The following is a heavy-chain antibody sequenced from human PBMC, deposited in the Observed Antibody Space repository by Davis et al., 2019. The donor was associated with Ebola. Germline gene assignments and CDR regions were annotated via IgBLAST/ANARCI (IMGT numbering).Heavy chain of an antibody. CDR1: GYSFTSYW. D-gene: IGHD2-2*01. CDR2: IYPGDSDT. Sequence: KVSCKGSGYSFTSYWSGWVRQMPGKGLEWMGIIYPGDSDTRYSPSFQGQVTISADKSISTAYLQWSSLKASDTAMYYCARLGGGYCSSTSCITGGWFDPWGQGTLVTVSS. J-gene: IGHJ5*02. V-gene: IGHV5-51*01. CDR3: ARLGGGYCSSTSCITGGWFDP.